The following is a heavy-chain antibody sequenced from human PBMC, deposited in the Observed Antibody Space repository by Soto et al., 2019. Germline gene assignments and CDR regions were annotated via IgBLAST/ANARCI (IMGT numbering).Heavy chain of an antibody. J-gene: IGHJ4*02. V-gene: IGHV1-2*02. CDR1: GYTFTGYY. D-gene: IGHD3-3*01. CDR2: INPNSGGT. CDR3: ARAFVAGFLEWLSFDY. Sequence: GASVKVSCKASGYTFTGYYMHWVRQAPGQGLEWMGWINPNSGGTNYAQKFQGRVTMTRDTSISTAYMELSRLRSDDTAVYYCARAFVAGFLEWLSFDYWGQGTLVTVSS.